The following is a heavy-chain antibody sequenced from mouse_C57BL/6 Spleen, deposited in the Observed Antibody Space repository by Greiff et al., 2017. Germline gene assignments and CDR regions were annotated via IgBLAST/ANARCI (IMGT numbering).Heavy chain of an antibody. CDR3: ARSEDYYGSPFFDY. CDR1: GYAFSSYW. V-gene: IGHV1-80*01. CDR2: IYPGDGDT. Sequence: VQLQQSGAELVKPGASVKISCKASGYAFSSYWMNWVKQRPGKGLEWIGQIYPGDGDTNYNGKFKGKATLTADKSSSTAYMQLSSLTSEDSAVYFCARSEDYYGSPFFDYWGQGTTLTVSS. D-gene: IGHD1-1*01. J-gene: IGHJ2*01.